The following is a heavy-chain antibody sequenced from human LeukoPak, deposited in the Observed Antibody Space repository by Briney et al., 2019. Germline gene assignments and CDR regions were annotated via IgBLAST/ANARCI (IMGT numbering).Heavy chain of an antibody. Sequence: SETLSLTCTVSGASISSGSYYWSWIRQPAGKGLEWIGRIYTSGSTNYSPSLKTRVTISVDRSKNQFSLKLSSVTAADTAVYYCAGAKFGYYYDSGSYYYHYMDVWGKGTTVTISS. CDR3: AGAKFGYYYDSGSYYYHYMDV. CDR2: IYTSGST. D-gene: IGHD3-10*01. CDR1: GASISSGSYY. J-gene: IGHJ6*03. V-gene: IGHV4-61*02.